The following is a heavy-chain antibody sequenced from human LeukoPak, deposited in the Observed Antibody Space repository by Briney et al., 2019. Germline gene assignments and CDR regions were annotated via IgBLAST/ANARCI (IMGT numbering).Heavy chain of an antibody. CDR3: ARAVLRLYMDV. Sequence: PSETLSLTCTISGDSVSSSSYYWGWIRQPPGKGLEWIGSIYYSGTTYYNPSLKSRVTISVDTSKNQFSLKLSSVTAADAAVYYCARAVLRLYMDVWGKGTTVTVSS. V-gene: IGHV4-39*07. CDR1: GDSVSSSSYY. D-gene: IGHD3-3*01. J-gene: IGHJ6*03. CDR2: IYYSGTT.